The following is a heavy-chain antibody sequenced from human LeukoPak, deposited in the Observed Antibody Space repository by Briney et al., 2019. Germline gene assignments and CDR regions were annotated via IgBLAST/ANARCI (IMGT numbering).Heavy chain of an antibody. J-gene: IGHJ4*02. Sequence: GGSLRLSCAASGFTFSSYNMHWARQAPGKGLEWVAVIWYDGSNKYYADSVKGRFTISRDNSKNTLYLQMNSLRAEDTAVYYCAKDSGASLCYFDYWGQGTLVTVSS. CDR3: AKDSGASLCYFDY. D-gene: IGHD3-10*01. V-gene: IGHV3-33*06. CDR2: IWYDGSNK. CDR1: GFTFSSYN.